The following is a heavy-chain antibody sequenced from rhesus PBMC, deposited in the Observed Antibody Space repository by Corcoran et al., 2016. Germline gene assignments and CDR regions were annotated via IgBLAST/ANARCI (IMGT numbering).Heavy chain of an antibody. CDR1: AFTLDDYD. CDR3: TRELSIAAAQHYFDY. Sequence: EVQLVESVGALAQPGGSLRLSCAASAFTLDDYDLNWVRHVQGKGLEWVSRIRWISGTIYNSDSVQGRFTISRDNAKTSLFRQMDRLRAEDTAVYYCTRELSIAAAQHYFDYWGQGVLVTVSS. CDR2: IRWISGTI. J-gene: IGHJ4*01. D-gene: IGHD6-43*01. V-gene: IGHV3-134*01.